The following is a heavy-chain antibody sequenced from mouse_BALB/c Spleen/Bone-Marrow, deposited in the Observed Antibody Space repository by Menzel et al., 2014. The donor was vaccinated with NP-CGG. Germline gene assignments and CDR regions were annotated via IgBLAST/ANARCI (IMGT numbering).Heavy chain of an antibody. J-gene: IGHJ2*01. V-gene: IGHV14-3*02. CDR3: ARSYGSSPSDY. D-gene: IGHD1-1*01. Sequence: QLQQSGAELVKPGASVKLSCTASGFNIKDTYMHWVKQRPEQGLEWIGRIDPANGNTKYDPKFQGKATITADTSSNTAYLQLSSLTSEDTAVYYCARSYGSSPSDYWGQGTTLTVSS. CDR2: IDPANGNT. CDR1: GFNIKDTY.